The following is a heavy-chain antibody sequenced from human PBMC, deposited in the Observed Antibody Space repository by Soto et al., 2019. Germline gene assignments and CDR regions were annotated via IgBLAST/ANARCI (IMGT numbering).Heavy chain of an antibody. D-gene: IGHD6-19*01. V-gene: IGHV3-21*01. CDR1: GFTFSSYS. Sequence: GGSLRLSCAASGFTFSSYSMNWVRQAPGKGLEWVSSISSSSSYIYYADSVKGRFTISRDNAKNSLYLQMNSLRAEDTAVYYCARGHSSGWYETLNFDYWGQGTLVTVSS. CDR2: ISSSSSYI. J-gene: IGHJ4*02. CDR3: ARGHSSGWYETLNFDY.